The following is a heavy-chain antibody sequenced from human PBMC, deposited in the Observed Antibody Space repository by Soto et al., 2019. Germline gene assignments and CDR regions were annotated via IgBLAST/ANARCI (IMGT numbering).Heavy chain of an antibody. V-gene: IGHV3-23*01. CDR1: GFTFSHHD. CDR2: ISGSGDRT. Sequence: PGGLRLSCAASGFTFSHHDMSWVRQAPGKGLEWVSAISGSGDRTHYADSVKGRFTISRDNSKNMLSLQMNSLRAEDTAVYHCAKGISSASSFDSWGQGTLVTVSS. D-gene: IGHD3-22*01. J-gene: IGHJ4*02. CDR3: AKGISSASSFDS.